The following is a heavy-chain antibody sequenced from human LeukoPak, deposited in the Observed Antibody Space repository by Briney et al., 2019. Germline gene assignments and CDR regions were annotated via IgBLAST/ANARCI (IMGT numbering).Heavy chain of an antibody. CDR1: GFTFSNYG. D-gene: IGHD6-13*01. J-gene: IGHJ4*02. CDR3: ARDGSGRVSPDY. V-gene: IGHV3-33*01. Sequence: PGGSLRLSCAASGFTFSNYGMHWVRQAPGKGLEWVAVIWYDGSDKYYADSVKGRFTISRDNSKNTLYLQMNSLRAEDTAVYYCARDGSGRVSPDYWGQGTLVTVSS. CDR2: IWYDGSDK.